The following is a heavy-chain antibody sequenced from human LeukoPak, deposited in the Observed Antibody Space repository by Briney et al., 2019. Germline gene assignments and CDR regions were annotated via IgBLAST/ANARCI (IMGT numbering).Heavy chain of an antibody. CDR1: EFSVGSNY. V-gene: IGHV3-66*01. CDR3: ARDHGSYFYYYYYYMDV. D-gene: IGHD1-26*01. Sequence: PGGSLRLSCAASEFSVGSNYMTWVRQAPGKGLEWVSLIYSGGSTYYADSVKGRFTISRDNAKNSLYLQMNSLRAEDTAVYYCARDHGSYFYYYYYYMDVWGKGTTVTVSS. J-gene: IGHJ6*03. CDR2: IYSGGST.